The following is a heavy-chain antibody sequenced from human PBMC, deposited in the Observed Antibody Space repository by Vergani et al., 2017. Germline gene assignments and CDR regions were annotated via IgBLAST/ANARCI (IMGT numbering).Heavy chain of an antibody. Sequence: QVQLEESGPGLVKPSETLSLTCTVSGGPFNTYYWSRIRQSPGKGLEWIGYIYSTGSTNYKPSLNSRVTMSVDTSKNQFSLQLRSVTAADTAVYFCGRVMYRDEASTGYRLEGMDIWGQGTTVTISS. CDR1: GGPFNTYY. CDR3: GRVMYRDEASTGYRLEGMDI. V-gene: IGHV4-59*13. D-gene: IGHD3-9*01. CDR2: IYSTGST. J-gene: IGHJ6*02.